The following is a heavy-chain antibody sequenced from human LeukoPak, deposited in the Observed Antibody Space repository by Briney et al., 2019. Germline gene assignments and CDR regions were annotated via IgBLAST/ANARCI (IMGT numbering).Heavy chain of an antibody. V-gene: IGHV3-23*01. J-gene: IGHJ4*02. CDR3: AKDISPYSSSRAFDY. CDR2: ISGSGGST. D-gene: IGHD6-13*01. Sequence: PGGSLRLSCAASGFTFSSYAMSWVRQAPGKGLEWVSAISGSGGSTYYADSMKGRFTISRDNSKNTLYLQMNSLRAEGTAVYYCAKDISPYSSSRAFDYWGQGTLVPVSS. CDR1: GFTFSSYA.